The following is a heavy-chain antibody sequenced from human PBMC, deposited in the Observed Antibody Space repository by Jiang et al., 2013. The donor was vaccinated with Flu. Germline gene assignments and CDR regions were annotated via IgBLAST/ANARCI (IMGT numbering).Heavy chain of an antibody. CDR1: GDSFSTHY. CDR3: ARLPVGRRYGLDV. J-gene: IGHJ6*01. CDR2: IYYSGGI. V-gene: IGHV4-59*08. Sequence: LLKPSETLSLTCTLSGDSFSTHYWSWIRQSPERGLEWIGYIYYSGGINYNPSLKSRVTMSVDTSKNQFSLKLSSVTAADTAVYFCARLPVGRRYGLDVWG.